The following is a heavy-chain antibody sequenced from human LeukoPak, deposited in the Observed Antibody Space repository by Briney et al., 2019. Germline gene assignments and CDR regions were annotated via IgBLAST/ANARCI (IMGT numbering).Heavy chain of an antibody. Sequence: PGGSLRLSCAASELIVSSNHMSWVRQAPGKGLEWVSIMYSGGATYYADSVKGRFTVSRDNSKNTLYLQMNSLRAEDTAVYYCARNFVAIAACPAAYDAFDIWGQGTMVTVSS. V-gene: IGHV3-53*01. CDR3: ARNFVAIAACPAAYDAFDI. CDR2: MYSGGAT. CDR1: ELIVSSNH. D-gene: IGHD6-6*01. J-gene: IGHJ3*02.